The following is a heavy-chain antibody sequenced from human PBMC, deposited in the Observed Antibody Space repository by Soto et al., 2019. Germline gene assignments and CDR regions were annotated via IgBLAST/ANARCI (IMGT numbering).Heavy chain of an antibody. D-gene: IGHD3-22*01. CDR3: ARSGNSDY. CDR2: INPYNGNT. CDR1: AYTFIRFG. J-gene: IGHJ4*02. V-gene: IGHV1-18*01. Sequence: GASVKVSCKASAYTFIRFGIMWVRQAPGQGLEWMGWINPYNGNTDYAQNLQGRLTMTTDTSTSTAYMEVRGLRSDDTAVYYCARSGNSDYWGQGTLVTVSS.